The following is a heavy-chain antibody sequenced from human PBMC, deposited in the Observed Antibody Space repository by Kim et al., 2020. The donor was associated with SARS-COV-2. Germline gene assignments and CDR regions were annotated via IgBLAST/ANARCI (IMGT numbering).Heavy chain of an antibody. CDR1: GYTFTSYG. V-gene: IGHV1-18*01. CDR2: ISAYNGNT. J-gene: IGHJ5*02. CDR3: ARALRITMVRGRDWFDP. D-gene: IGHD3-10*01. Sequence: ASVKVSCKASGYTFTSYGISWVRQAPGQGLEWTGWISAYNGNTNYAQKLQGRVTMTTDTSTSTAYRELRSLRSDDTAVYYCARALRITMVRGRDWFDPWGQGTLVTVSS.